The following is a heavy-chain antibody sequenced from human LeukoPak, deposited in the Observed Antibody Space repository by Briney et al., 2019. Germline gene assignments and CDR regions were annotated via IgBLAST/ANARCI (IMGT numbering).Heavy chain of an antibody. D-gene: IGHD3-22*01. CDR3: ARVYDSSGYWAPVNWFDP. Sequence: PSETLSLTCTVSGGSISSYYWSWIRQPPGKGLEWIGYIYYSGSTNYNPSLKSRVTISVDTSKNQFSLKLSSVTAADTAVYYCARVYDSSGYWAPVNWFDPWGQGTLVTVSS. CDR1: GGSISSYY. J-gene: IGHJ5*02. CDR2: IYYSGST. V-gene: IGHV4-59*01.